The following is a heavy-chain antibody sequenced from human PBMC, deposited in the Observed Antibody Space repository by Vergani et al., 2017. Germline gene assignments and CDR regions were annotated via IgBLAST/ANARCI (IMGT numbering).Heavy chain of an antibody. D-gene: IGHD3-22*01. J-gene: IGHJ2*01. CDR2: IYYRGST. CDR1: GGSISSYY. CDR3: ARSPNYYDSSGYYYDYWYFDL. Sequence: QVQLQESGPGLVKPSETLSLTCTVSGGSISSYYWSWIRQPPGRGLEWIGYIYYRGSTKYNPSLKSRVTISVDTSKNQFSLKMSSVTAADTAVYYCARSPNYYDSSGYYYDYWYFDLWGRGTLVTVSS. V-gene: IGHV4-59*01.